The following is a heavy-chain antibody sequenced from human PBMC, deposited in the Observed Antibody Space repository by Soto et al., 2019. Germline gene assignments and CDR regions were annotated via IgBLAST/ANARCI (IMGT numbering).Heavy chain of an antibody. J-gene: IGHJ6*01. D-gene: IGHD2-2*02. Sequence: SETLSLTCTVSGDSVSSGSYYLSWIRQPPGKGLEWVGYLYYSWTTNYNPSLKSRVTISLNTSKNQFSLNLSSVTAADTAVYYCARARCSSTSCYTGYYYGMDVWGQGTTVTVSS. V-gene: IGHV4-61*01. CDR2: LYYSWTT. CDR3: ARARCSSTSCYTGYYYGMDV. CDR1: GDSVSSGSYY.